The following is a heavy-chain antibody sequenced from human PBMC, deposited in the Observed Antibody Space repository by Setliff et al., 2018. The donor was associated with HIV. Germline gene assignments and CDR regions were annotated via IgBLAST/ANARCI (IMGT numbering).Heavy chain of an antibody. CDR3: AIGGSSTWDLAEHFQH. CDR2: VHHTGTT. J-gene: IGHJ1*01. D-gene: IGHD2-2*01. Sequence: PSETLSLTCTVSGVSVSSGGYYWSWIRQHPGKGLEWIGDVHHTGTTYLNPSLKSRITISVDTSENQFSLKLGFVTAADTAVYHCAIGGSSTWDLAEHFQHWGHGTLVTVSS. V-gene: IGHV4-31*03. CDR1: GVSVSSGGYY.